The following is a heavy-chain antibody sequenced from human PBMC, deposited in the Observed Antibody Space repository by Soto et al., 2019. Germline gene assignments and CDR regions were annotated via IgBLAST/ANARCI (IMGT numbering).Heavy chain of an antibody. D-gene: IGHD5-18*01. CDR2: ISAHNGKT. CDR3: ARVDTAMVTAPY. CDR1: GYSFSSYV. J-gene: IGHJ4*02. V-gene: IGHV1-18*01. Sequence: QVQLVQSGAEVKKPGASVKVSCKASGYSFSSYVISWVRQAPGQGLEWMGWISAHNGKTSYPQKRQDRVTMTTDTSTSTAYMELRSLRSDDTAVYYCARVDTAMVTAPYWGQGTLVTVSS.